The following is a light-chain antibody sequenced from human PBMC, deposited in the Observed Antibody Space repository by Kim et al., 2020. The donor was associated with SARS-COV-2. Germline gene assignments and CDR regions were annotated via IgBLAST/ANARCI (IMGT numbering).Light chain of an antibody. CDR1: QSLLDTSDNRTY. J-gene: IGKJ1*01. V-gene: IGKV4-1*01. Sequence: DIVMTQSPESLTVSLGERASINCKSSQSLLDTSDNRTYLTWYQQKTGQSPRVLISWASSRESGVPDRFSGSGSETDFTLTITNVQAEDVAVYHCHQYYSAFWTFGQGTKVEVK. CDR3: HQYYSAFWT. CDR2: WAS.